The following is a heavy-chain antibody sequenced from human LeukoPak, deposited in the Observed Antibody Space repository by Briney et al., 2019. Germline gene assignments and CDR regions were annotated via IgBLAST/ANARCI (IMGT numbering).Heavy chain of an antibody. CDR1: GFTFSSYS. Sequence: GGSLRLSCAASGFTFSSYSMNWVRQAPGKGLEWVSYISSSSDTIYYADSVKGRFTISRDNAKRSLCLQMNSLRDEDTAVYYCARDPASGGFDSWGQGILVTVSS. V-gene: IGHV3-48*02. J-gene: IGHJ4*02. CDR3: ARDPASGGFDS. D-gene: IGHD2-15*01. CDR2: ISSSSDTI.